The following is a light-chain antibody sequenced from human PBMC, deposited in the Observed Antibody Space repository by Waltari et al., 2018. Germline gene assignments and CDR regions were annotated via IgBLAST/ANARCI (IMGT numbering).Light chain of an antibody. V-gene: IGKV1-9*01. CDR2: AAS. J-gene: IGKJ4*01. CDR3: QQLDTYPLT. CDR1: QDIPNY. Sequence: IQLTQSPSSLSASVGDRVTITCRASQDIPNYLAWYQQEPGKPPKLLIYAASTLQSGVPSRFGGSQSGTEFTLTISTLQPEDFATYDCQQLDTYPLTFGGGTKVEIK.